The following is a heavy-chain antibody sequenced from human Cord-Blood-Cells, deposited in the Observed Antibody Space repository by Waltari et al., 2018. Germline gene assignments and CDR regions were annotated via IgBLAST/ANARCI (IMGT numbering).Heavy chain of an antibody. D-gene: IGHD3-10*01. V-gene: IGHV3-23*01. CDR2: ISGSGGST. CDR1: GFTFSSYA. J-gene: IGHJ5*02. Sequence: EVQLLESGGGLVQPGGSLRLSCAASGFTFSSYAMSWVRQAPGKGLEWVSAISGSGGSTYYADSVKGRFTISRDNSKNTLYLQMNSLRAEDTAVYYCAKDQGVLWFGELLDWFDPWGQGTLVTVSS. CDR3: AKDQGVLWFGELLDWFDP.